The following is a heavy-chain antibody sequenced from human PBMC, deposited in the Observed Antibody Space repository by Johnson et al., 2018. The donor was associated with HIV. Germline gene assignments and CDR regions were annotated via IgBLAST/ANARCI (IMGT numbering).Heavy chain of an antibody. V-gene: IGHV3-30*02. CDR2: IRYDGSTK. CDR1: AFTFSIYG. Sequence: QVQLVESGGGLVQPGGSLRLSCAASAFTFSIYGMFWVRQAPGKRLEWVAFIRYDGSTKYYADSVKGRFTISRDNSKNTLHLQMNSLRAEDTAVYYCAKDSPISLLGSSGWSNAVDIWGQGTMVTVSS. J-gene: IGHJ3*02. CDR3: AKDSPISLLGSSGWSNAVDI. D-gene: IGHD6-19*01.